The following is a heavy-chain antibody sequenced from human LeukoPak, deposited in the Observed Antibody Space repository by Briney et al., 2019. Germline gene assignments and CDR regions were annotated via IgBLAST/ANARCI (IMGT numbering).Heavy chain of an antibody. V-gene: IGHV1-69*04. J-gene: IGHJ5*02. CDR3: ARGSQSYYYDSSGYSFNWFDP. CDR1: GGTFSIYA. Sequence: ASVTVSCTASGGTFSIYAISWVRQAPGQGVEWMGRIIPILGIEKYTQKLQGRVTITADKSTSTAFMELSSLRSEDTAVYYCARGSQSYYYDSSGYSFNWFDPWGQGTLVTVSS. CDR2: IIPILGIE. D-gene: IGHD3-22*01.